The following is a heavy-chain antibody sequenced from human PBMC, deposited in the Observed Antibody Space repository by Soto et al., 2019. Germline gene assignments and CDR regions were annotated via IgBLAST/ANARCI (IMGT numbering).Heavy chain of an antibody. V-gene: IGHV3-7*05. J-gene: IGHJ4*02. CDR1: ELTVGTCW. CDR3: TREKN. Sequence: ELQLVESGGDLVQPGGSLRLSCEGAELTVGTCWMGWVRQSPGKGPEWVANIKQDGSEKFYLDSVKGRFTISRDNAKKSLYLQMNSLRAEDTAVYYCTREKNWGQGTLVTVSS. CDR2: IKQDGSEK.